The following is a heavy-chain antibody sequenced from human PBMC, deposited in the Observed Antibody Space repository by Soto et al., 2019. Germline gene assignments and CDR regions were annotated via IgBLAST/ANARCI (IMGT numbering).Heavy chain of an antibody. V-gene: IGHV3-20*01. Sequence: PGGSLRLSCAASGFTFSSYAMSWVRQAPGKGLEWVSGIIWNVGSTVYADSVKGRFTISRDNAKNSLYLQINSLRAEDTALYHCARAERQLRFLEWLPLASVGYMDVWGKGTTVTVSS. D-gene: IGHD3-3*01. CDR1: GFTFSSYA. CDR3: ARAERQLRFLEWLPLASVGYMDV. CDR2: IIWNVGST. J-gene: IGHJ6*03.